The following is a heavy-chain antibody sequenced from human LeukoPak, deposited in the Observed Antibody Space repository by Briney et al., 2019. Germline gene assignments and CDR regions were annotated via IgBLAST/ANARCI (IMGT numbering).Heavy chain of an antibody. Sequence: SQTLSLTCAVSGGSISSGGYSWSWIRQPPGKGLEWIGYIYPSGSTYYNPSLKSRVTISVDRSKNQFSLKLNSVTAADTAVYYCARDSGSGWCSDYWGQGTLVTVSS. CDR3: ARDSGSGWCSDY. D-gene: IGHD6-19*01. V-gene: IGHV4-30-2*01. CDR2: IYPSGST. J-gene: IGHJ4*02. CDR1: GGSISSGGYS.